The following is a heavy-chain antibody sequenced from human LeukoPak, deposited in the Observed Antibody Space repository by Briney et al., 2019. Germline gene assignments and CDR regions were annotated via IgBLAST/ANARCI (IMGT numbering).Heavy chain of an antibody. V-gene: IGHV4-34*01. CDR1: GGSFSGYY. CDR2: INHSGST. J-gene: IGHJ4*02. D-gene: IGHD2-15*01. CDR3: ARRPFCSGGSCPFDY. Sequence: SETLSLTCAVYGGSFSGYYWSWIRQPPGKGLEWIGEINHSGSTNYNPSLKSRVTISVGTSKNQFSLKLSSVTAADTAVYYCARRPFCSGGSCPFDYWGQGTLVTVSS.